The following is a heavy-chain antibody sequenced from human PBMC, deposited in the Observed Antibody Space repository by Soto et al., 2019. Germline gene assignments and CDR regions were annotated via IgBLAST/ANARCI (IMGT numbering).Heavy chain of an antibody. Sequence: QVHLVQSGAEVKKPGASVKVSCKGSGYGFTTYGITWVRQAPGQGLEWMAWISAHNGNTIYVQKLQGRVTVTRDTTTSTAYMEAGSLSSDDPAVYDCASGGYGDYWGQGALVTVSP. D-gene: IGHD5-12*01. CDR3: ASGGYGDY. CDR2: ISAHNGNT. J-gene: IGHJ4*02. V-gene: IGHV1-18*01. CDR1: GYGFTTYG.